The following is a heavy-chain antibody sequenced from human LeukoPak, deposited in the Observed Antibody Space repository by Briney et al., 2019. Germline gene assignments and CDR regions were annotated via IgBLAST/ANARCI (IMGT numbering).Heavy chain of an antibody. V-gene: IGHV1-8*03. CDR2: MNPPSGNA. J-gene: IGHJ3*02. CDR3: ARVKAGNDAFDI. Sequence: ASVKVSCKAPGYTFSNYEINWVRQARGQGLEWTGWMNPPSGNASSAQKFQGRISISRNTAISTAYMELSRLRSDDTAVYYCARVKAGNDAFDIWGQGTMVTVSS. CDR1: GYTFSNYE.